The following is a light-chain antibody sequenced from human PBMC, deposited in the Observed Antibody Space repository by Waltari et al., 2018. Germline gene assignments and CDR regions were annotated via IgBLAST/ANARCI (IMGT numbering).Light chain of an antibody. Sequence: QSVLTQPPSVSAAPGQRVTISCSGGSSNIGNNYVSWYRQFPGTAPKLLIYEDDARPSGIPGRFSGAKSGTSATLDITGLQAGDEADYYCGTWDSSLSGAVFGGGTHLTVL. CDR3: GTWDSSLSGAV. CDR2: EDD. CDR1: SSNIGNNY. V-gene: IGLV1-51*02. J-gene: IGLJ7*01.